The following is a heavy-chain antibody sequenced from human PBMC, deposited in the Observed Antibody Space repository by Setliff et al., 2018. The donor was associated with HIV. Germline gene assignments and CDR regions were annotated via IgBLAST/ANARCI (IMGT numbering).Heavy chain of an antibody. CDR3: ARDVLLWFGELSHYYGMDV. V-gene: IGHV1-18*01. Sequence: ASVKVSCKASGYTFTNYNITWVRQAPGQGLEWMGWINGHNGNTYFAQKFQGRVTMTIDAFSSTAYMELRSLKSDDTAVYYCARDVLLWFGELSHYYGMDVWGQGTTVTVSS. CDR1: GYTFTNYN. J-gene: IGHJ6*02. D-gene: IGHD3-10*01. CDR2: INGHNGNT.